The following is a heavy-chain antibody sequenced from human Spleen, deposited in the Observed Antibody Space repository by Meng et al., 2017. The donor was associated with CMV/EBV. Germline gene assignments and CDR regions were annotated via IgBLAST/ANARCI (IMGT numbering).Heavy chain of an antibody. J-gene: IGHJ6*02. CDR3: ARVSGGAARHIPTPYYYYGMDV. V-gene: IGHV4-59*01. CDR1: GGSISSYY. Sequence: SETLSLTCTVSGGSISSYYWSWIRQPPGKGLEWIGYIYYSGSTNYNPSLKSRVTISVDTSKNQFSLKLSSVTAADTAVYYCARVSGGAARHIPTPYYYYGMDVWGQGTTVTVSS. CDR2: IYYSGST. D-gene: IGHD6-6*01.